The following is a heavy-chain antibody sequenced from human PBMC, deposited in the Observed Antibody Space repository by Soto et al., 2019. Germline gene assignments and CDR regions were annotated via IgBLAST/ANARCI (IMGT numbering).Heavy chain of an antibody. CDR1: GYTFSTSG. J-gene: IGHJ6*02. D-gene: IGHD6-6*01. CDR2: ISTYNGDA. CDR3: AREGPRPYYYYGMDV. Sequence: QAQLEQCGAEVKKPGASVMVSCKSSGYTFSTSGISWVRQAPGQGLEWMGWISTYNGDANYAQRFQGRVTMTTDTSTSTTFMELRSLRSDDTAVYYCAREGPRPYYYYGMDVWGQGTTVTVSS. V-gene: IGHV1-18*01.